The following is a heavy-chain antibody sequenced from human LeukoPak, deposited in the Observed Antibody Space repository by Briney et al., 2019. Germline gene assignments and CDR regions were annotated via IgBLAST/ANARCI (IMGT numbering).Heavy chain of an antibody. CDR2: IYYSGST. Sequence: PSETLSLTCTVSGGSISSYYWSWIRQPPGKGLEWIGFIYYSGSTNYNPSLKSRVAISVDTSKNQFSLRLSSVTAADTAVYYCARHMSAGGVDAFDFWGQGTMVTVSS. V-gene: IGHV4-59*08. CDR3: ARHMSAGGVDAFDF. CDR1: GGSISSYY. J-gene: IGHJ3*01. D-gene: IGHD3-16*01.